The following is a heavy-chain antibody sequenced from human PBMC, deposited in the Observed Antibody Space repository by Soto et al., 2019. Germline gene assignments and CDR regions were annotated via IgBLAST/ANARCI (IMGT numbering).Heavy chain of an antibody. CDR3: ATDRVAGSRGEAFDI. V-gene: IGHV1-18*04. J-gene: IGHJ3*02. D-gene: IGHD3-16*01. CDR1: GYTFTNYG. CDR2: INTYNANT. Sequence: QVQLVQSGTEVKKPAASLKVSCKTPGYTFTNYGINWVRQAPGQGLEWMGWINTYNANTNNAQKLQGRVTITTDTSPTTAYLDLRSLASDDTAVYYCATDRVAGSRGEAFDIWGQGTVVTVSS.